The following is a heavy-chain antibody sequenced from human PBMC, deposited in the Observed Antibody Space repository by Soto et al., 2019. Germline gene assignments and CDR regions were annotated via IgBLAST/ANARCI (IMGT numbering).Heavy chain of an antibody. J-gene: IGHJ4*02. V-gene: IGHV3-30-3*01. D-gene: IGHD3-3*01. CDR2: ISYDGSNK. CDR1: GFSFSGYW. CDR3: ARGVAADGYYFRFDY. Sequence: GWSLRLSCAASGFSFSGYWMGWVRQAPGKGLEWVAGISYDGSNKYYADSVKGRFTISRDNSKNTLYLQMNSLRAEDTAVYYCARGVAADGYYFRFDYWGQGTLLTVAS.